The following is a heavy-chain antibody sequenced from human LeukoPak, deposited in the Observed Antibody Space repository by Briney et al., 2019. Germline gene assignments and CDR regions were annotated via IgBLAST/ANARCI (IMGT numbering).Heavy chain of an antibody. V-gene: IGHV3-20*01. D-gene: IGHD5-24*01. J-gene: IGHJ4*02. CDR2: INWNGGST. CDR3: ARGGVATIPDY. CDR1: GFTFDDYG. Sequence: GRSLRLSCAASGFTFDDYGMSWVRHAPGKGLEWVSGINWNGGSTGYADSVKGRSTISRDNAKNSLYLQMNSLRAEDTALYHCARGGVATIPDYWGQGTLVTVSS.